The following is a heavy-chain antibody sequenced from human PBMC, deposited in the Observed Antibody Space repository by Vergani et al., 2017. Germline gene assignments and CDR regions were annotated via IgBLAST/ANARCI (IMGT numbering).Heavy chain of an antibody. V-gene: IGHV1-24*01. J-gene: IGHJ3*02. Sequence: QVQLVQSGAEVKKPGASVKVSCKVSGYTLTELSMHWVRQAPGKGLEWMGGFDPEDGETIYAQKFQGRVTMTEDTSTDTAYMELSSLRSEDRAVYYCATRLYDSSGYYRAFDIWGQGTMVTVSS. CDR2: FDPEDGET. D-gene: IGHD3-22*01. CDR1: GYTLTELS. CDR3: ATRLYDSSGYYRAFDI.